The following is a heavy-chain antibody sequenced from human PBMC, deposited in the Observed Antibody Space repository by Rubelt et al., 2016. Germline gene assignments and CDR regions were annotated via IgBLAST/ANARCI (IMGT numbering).Heavy chain of an antibody. Sequence: QVQLVQSGAEVKKPGASVKVSCKASGYTFTGYYMHWVRQAPGQGLEWMGWINPNSGGTNYAQKFQGWVTMTRDTSISTAYMELSRWRSDDTAVYYCARDMGSGGSSEGFDPWGQGTLVTVSS. D-gene: IGHD2-15*01. CDR2: INPNSGGT. V-gene: IGHV1-2*04. J-gene: IGHJ5*02. CDR3: ARDMGSGGSSEGFDP. CDR1: GYTFTGYY.